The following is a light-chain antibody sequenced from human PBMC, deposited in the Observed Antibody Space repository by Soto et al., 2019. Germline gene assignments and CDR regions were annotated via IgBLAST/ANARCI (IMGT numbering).Light chain of an antibody. V-gene: IGKV2-28*01. CDR2: LGS. J-gene: IGKJ1*01. Sequence: DIVMTQFPLSLPVTPGEPASISCTSSQSLLNSNGNNYLDWYLQKPGQSPQLLIHLGSKRASGVPARFSASGSGTSFTLKISRVEAEDVGVYYCMQALRNPWTFGQGTKVEIK. CDR3: MQALRNPWT. CDR1: QSLLNSNGNNY.